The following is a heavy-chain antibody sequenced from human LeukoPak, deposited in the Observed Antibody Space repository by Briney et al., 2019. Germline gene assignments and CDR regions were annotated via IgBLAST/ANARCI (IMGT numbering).Heavy chain of an antibody. CDR2: IYYSGST. CDR1: GGSISSSSYY. CDR3: ARDTYYYDSSGYRYYYGMDV. J-gene: IGHJ6*02. Sequence: SETLSLTCTVSGGSISSSSYYWSWIRQPPGKGLEWIGYIYYSGSTNYNPSLKSRVTISVDTSKNQFSLKLSSVTAADTAVYYCARDTYYYDSSGYRYYYGMDVWGQGTTVTVSS. V-gene: IGHV4-61*01. D-gene: IGHD3-22*01.